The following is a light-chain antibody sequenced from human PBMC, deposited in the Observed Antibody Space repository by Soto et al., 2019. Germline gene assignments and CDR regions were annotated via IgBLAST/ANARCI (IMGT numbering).Light chain of an antibody. CDR3: CSYVSSKTYV. CDR2: EVS. CDR1: RTDFGGYNF. J-gene: IGLJ1*01. Sequence: QSALTQPASVSGSPGQSITISCTGTRTDFGGYNFVSWYQQHPGKAPKLIIYEVSNRPSGVSNRFSGSKSDNTASLTISGLQAEDEADYYCCSYVSSKTYVFGTGTKVTVL. V-gene: IGLV2-14*01.